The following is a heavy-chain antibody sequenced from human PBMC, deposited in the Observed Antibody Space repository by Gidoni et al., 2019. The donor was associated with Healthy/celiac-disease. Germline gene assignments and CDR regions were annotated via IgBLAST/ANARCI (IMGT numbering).Heavy chain of an antibody. CDR1: GCTFAGSY. J-gene: IGHJ5*02. Sequence: QVQLVQSGAEVKKPGASVKVSCTASGCTFAGSYMHWGRQAPGQWLELMGWINPNRCGTNYAQKFQGRVTMTRDTSISTAYMELSRLRSDDTAVYYCARDNYYDYWFDPWGQGTLVTVSS. CDR2: INPNRCGT. D-gene: IGHD3-3*01. CDR3: ARDNYYDYWFDP. V-gene: IGHV1-2*02.